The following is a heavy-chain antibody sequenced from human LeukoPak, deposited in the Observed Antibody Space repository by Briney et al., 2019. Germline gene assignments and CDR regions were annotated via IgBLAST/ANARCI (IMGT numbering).Heavy chain of an antibody. V-gene: IGHV1-3*01. Sequence: ASVKVSCKASGYILSRYAMNWVRQAPGQRLEWMGWINAGNGNTKYSQKLQGRVTMTTDTSTSTAYMELRSLRSDDTAVYYCARRYSSSWYLPSRDYYYMDVWGKGTTVTVSS. CDR1: GYILSRYA. CDR3: ARRYSSSWYLPSRDYYYMDV. CDR2: INAGNGNT. J-gene: IGHJ6*03. D-gene: IGHD6-13*01.